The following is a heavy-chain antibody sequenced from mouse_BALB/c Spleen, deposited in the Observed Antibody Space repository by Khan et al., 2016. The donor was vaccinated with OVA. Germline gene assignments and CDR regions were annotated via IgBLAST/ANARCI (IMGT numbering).Heavy chain of an antibody. CDR1: GFTFSDYY. D-gene: IGHD1-2*01. CDR2: IRKKASGYTT. V-gene: IGHV7-3*02. J-gene: IGHJ3*01. Sequence: EVELVESGGGLVEPGGSLRLSCATSGFTFSDYYMSWVRQPPGKALEWLGFIRKKASGYTTEYSASVKGRFTISRDNSQRILYLQMNSLRAEDSATYYCARVDYGYGFAYWGQGTLVTVSA. CDR3: ARVDYGYGFAY.